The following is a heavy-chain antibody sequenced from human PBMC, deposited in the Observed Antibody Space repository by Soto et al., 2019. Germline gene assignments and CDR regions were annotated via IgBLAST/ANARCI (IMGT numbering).Heavy chain of an antibody. J-gene: IGHJ1*01. CDR3: ARGVGTTVTN. Sequence: QVQLQESGPGLVKPSETLSLTCTVSGGSISSYYWSWIRQPTGKGLEWIGYNYYSGSTNYNRSLKSRVTISVDTPKNHFTLAVSSVTAADTAVYYCARGVGTTVTNWGQGTMVTVSS. CDR2: NYYSGST. CDR1: GGSISSYY. V-gene: IGHV4-59*01. D-gene: IGHD4-4*01.